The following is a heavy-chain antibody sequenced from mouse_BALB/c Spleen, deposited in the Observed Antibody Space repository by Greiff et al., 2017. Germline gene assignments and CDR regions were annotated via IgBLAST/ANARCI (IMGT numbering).Heavy chain of an antibody. CDR1: GDSITSGY. D-gene: IGHD1-1*01. V-gene: IGHV3-8*02. CDR3: ATSYGSPAWFAY. Sequence: EVKLMESGPSLVKPSQTLSLTCSVTGDSITSGYWNWIRKFPGNKLEYMGYISYSGSTYYNPSLKSRISITRDTSKNQYYLQLNSVTTEDTATYYCATSYGSPAWFAYWGQGTLVTVSA. CDR2: ISYSGST. J-gene: IGHJ3*01.